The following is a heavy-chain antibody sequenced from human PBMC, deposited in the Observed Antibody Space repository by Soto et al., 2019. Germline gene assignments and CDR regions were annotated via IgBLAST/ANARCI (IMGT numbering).Heavy chain of an antibody. V-gene: IGHV4-59*01. Sequence: SETLSLTCTVSGGSISSYYWSWIRQPPGKGLEWIGYIYYSGSTNYNPSLKSRVTISVDTSKNQFSLKLSSVTAADTAVYYCASGYYGSGSYYKPNFYMDVWGKGTTVTVSS. CDR1: GGSISSYY. CDR3: ASGYYGSGSYYKPNFYMDV. D-gene: IGHD3-10*01. CDR2: IYYSGST. J-gene: IGHJ6*03.